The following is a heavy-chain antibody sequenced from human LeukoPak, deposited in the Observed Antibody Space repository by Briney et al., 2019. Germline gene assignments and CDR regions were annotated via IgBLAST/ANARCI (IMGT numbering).Heavy chain of an antibody. CDR2: IYHSGST. CDR3: ARIRRGYDDAFDI. V-gene: IGHV4-30-2*02. D-gene: IGHD2/OR15-2a*01. Sequence: PSQTLSLTCAVSGDSISSGGFSWSWIRQPPGGGLEWIGYIYHSGSTYYNPSLKSRVTMSVDRSKNQFSLKLSSVTAADTAVYYCARIRRGYDDAFDIWGQGTMVTVSS. CDR1: GDSISSGGFS. J-gene: IGHJ3*02.